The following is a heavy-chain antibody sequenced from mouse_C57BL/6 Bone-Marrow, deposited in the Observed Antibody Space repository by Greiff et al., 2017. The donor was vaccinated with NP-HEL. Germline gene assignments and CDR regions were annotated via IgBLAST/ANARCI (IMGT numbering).Heavy chain of an antibody. CDR3: ARYGDSSALRGAMDY. CDR2: IRNKANGYTT. J-gene: IGHJ4*01. D-gene: IGHD3-2*02. Sequence: EVMLVESGGGLVQPGGSLSLSCAASGFTFTDYYMSWVRQPPGKALEWLGFIRNKANGYTTEYSASVKGRFTISRDNSQSILYLQMNALRAEDSATYYCARYGDSSALRGAMDYWGQGTSVTVSS. CDR1: GFTFTDYY. V-gene: IGHV7-3*01.